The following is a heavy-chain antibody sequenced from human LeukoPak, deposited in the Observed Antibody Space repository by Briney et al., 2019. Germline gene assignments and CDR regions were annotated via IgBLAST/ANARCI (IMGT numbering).Heavy chain of an antibody. V-gene: IGHV4-4*02. D-gene: IGHD1-26*01. CDR1: GGSISSNW. CDR2: IYHSGRT. CDR3: ARDPADSGSRNYYDY. Sequence: PSETLSLTCAVSGGSISSNWWSWVRQPPGKGLEWIGEIYHSGRTNYNPSLKSRVTISVGKSKNQFSLKLSSVTAADTAVYYCARDPADSGSRNYYDYWGQGTLVTVSS. J-gene: IGHJ4*02.